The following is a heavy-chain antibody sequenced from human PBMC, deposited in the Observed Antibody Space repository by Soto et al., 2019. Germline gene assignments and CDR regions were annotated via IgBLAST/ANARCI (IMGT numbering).Heavy chain of an antibody. CDR3: ARDSGIAAERYYYYYGMDV. CDR1: GFTVSSNY. CDR2: IYSGGST. V-gene: IGHV3-53*01. J-gene: IGHJ6*02. D-gene: IGHD6-13*01. Sequence: LRLSCAASGFTVSSNYMSWVRQAPGKGLEWVSVIYSGGSTYYADSVKGRFTISRDNSKNTLYLQMNSLRAEDTAVYYCARDSGIAAERYYYYYGMDVWGQGTTVTVSS.